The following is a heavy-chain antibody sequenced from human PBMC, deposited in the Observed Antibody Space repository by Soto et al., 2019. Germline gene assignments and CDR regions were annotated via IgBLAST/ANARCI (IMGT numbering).Heavy chain of an antibody. CDR1: GFSLTTRGVG. D-gene: IGHD3-16*02. V-gene: IGHV2-5*02. CDR2: IYWDDDK. J-gene: IGHJ3*01. CDR3: AHIVITFGGVVADDAFAV. Sequence: SGPTLVNPTETLTLTCTFSGFSLTTRGVGVGWIRQPPGKALEWLAVIYWDDDKRYSPSLKTRLVLTKDTPKNQVVLTMTNMDSVDTATYFCAHIVITFGGVVADDAFAVWGQGTIVTVSS.